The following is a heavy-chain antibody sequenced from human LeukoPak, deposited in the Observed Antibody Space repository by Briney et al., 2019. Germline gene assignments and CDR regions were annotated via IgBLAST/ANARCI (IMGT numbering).Heavy chain of an antibody. CDR2: MNPNSGNT. J-gene: IGHJ6*02. CDR1: GYTFTSYD. Sequence: GASVKVSCKASGYTFTSYDINWVRQATGQGLEWMGWMNPNSGNTGYAQKFQGGVTMTRNTSISTAYMGLSSLRSEDTAVYYCARAPYDILTGYYYYYYGMDVWGQGTTVTVSS. V-gene: IGHV1-8*01. CDR3: ARAPYDILTGYYYYYYGMDV. D-gene: IGHD3-9*01.